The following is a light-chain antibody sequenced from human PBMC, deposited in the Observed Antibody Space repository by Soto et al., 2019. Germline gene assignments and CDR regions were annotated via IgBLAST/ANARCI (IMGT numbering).Light chain of an antibody. J-gene: IGLJ2*01. CDR3: QSYDGSRSGSLV. CDR1: SSNIGAGYD. V-gene: IGLV1-40*01. Sequence: QSVLTQPPSVSGAPGQRVTISCTGSSSNIGAGYDVHWYQQLPGTAPKLLIYGNSNRPSGVPDRFSGSKSGTSASLAITGLRGEDEADYYRQSYDGSRSGSLVFGGGTKLTGL. CDR2: GNS.